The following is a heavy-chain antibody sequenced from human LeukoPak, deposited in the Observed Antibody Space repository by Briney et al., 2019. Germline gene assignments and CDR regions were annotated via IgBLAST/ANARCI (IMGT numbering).Heavy chain of an antibody. CDR3: ARDFSSGGNWFDP. CDR2: IHRDGSST. J-gene: IGHJ5*02. Sequence: GGSLRLSCAASGFTISSYWMHWVRQAPGKGLVRVSRIHRDGSSTSYADSVKGRFTISRDNAKNTLYLQMNSLRAEDTAVYYCARDFSSGGNWFDPWGQGTLVTVSS. D-gene: IGHD2-15*01. V-gene: IGHV3-74*01. CDR1: GFTISSYW.